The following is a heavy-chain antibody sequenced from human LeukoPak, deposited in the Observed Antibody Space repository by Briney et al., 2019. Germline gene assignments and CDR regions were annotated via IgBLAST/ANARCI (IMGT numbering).Heavy chain of an antibody. CDR3: AKESGKFDY. V-gene: IGHV3-20*04. CDR1: GFTIDDYG. CDR2: INWNGGST. J-gene: IGHJ4*02. Sequence: GGSLRLSCAASGFTIDDYGMSWVRQAPGKGLEWVSGINWNGGSTGYADSVKGRFSISRDNAKNSLYLQMNSLRTEDAAMYYCAKESGKFDYWGQGTLVAVSS.